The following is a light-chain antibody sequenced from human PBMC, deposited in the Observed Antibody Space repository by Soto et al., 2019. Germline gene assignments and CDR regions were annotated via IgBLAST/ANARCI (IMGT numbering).Light chain of an antibody. CDR1: QSISSW. J-gene: IGKJ1*01. Sequence: DIQMTQSPSTLYASVGDRVTITCPASQSISSWLAWYQQKPGKAPKLLIYDASSLESGVPSRFSGSGSGTEFTLTISSLQPDDYATYYCQQYNSYSWTFGQGTKVEIK. V-gene: IGKV1-5*01. CDR3: QQYNSYSWT. CDR2: DAS.